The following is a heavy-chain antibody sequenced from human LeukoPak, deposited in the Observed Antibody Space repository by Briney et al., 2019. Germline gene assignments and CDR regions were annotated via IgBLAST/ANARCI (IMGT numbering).Heavy chain of an antibody. CDR1: GFTFSSYS. CDR3: ARDLGRYPKYYYDSSGYDY. J-gene: IGHJ4*02. Sequence: GGSLRLSCAASGFTFSSYSMTWVRRAPGKGLEWLSYISSTSGTIYYADSVKGRFTISRDNAKNSLYLQMNSLRAEDTAVYYCARDLGRYPKYYYDSSGYDYWGQGTLVTVSS. CDR2: ISSTSGTI. D-gene: IGHD3-22*01. V-gene: IGHV3-48*04.